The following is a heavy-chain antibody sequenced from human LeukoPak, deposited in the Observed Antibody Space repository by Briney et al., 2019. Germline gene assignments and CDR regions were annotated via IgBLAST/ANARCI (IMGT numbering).Heavy chain of an antibody. D-gene: IGHD2-21*02. CDR3: ARVVTAISEWFDP. CDR1: GVSISSYY. J-gene: IGHJ5*02. V-gene: IGHV4-59*01. Sequence: PSETLSLTCTVSGVSISSYYWSWIRQPPGKGLEWIGYIYYSGSTNYNPSLKSRVTISVDTSKNQFSLKLSSVTAADTAVYCCARVVTAISEWFDPWGQGTLVTVSS. CDR2: IYYSGST.